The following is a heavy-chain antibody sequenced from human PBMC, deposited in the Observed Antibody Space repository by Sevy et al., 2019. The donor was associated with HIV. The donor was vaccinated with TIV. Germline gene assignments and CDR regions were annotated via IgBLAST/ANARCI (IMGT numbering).Heavy chain of an antibody. CDR1: GFTFSSYG. Sequence: GGSLRLSCVASGFTFSSYGMSWVRQAPGEGLECVSEISGGGVSTDYADSGRGRFTISRDNSKNTRYLQMNSLRAADTAVYYCAKETIRGTYNWFDPWGQGTLVTVSS. CDR3: AKETIRGTYNWFDP. D-gene: IGHD3-10*01. CDR2: ISGGGVST. V-gene: IGHV3-23*01. J-gene: IGHJ5*02.